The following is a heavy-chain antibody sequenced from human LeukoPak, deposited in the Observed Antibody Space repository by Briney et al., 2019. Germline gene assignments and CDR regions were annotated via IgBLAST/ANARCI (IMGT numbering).Heavy chain of an antibody. CDR2: IIPIFGTA. D-gene: IGHD5-18*01. J-gene: IGHJ4*02. CDR1: GGTFSSYA. Sequence: SVKVSCKASGGTFSSYAISWVRQAPGQGLEWMGGIIPIFGTANYAQKFQGRVTITADKSTSTAYMELSSLRSEDTAVYYCARVDTAMANDPDYWGQGTLVTVSS. CDR3: ARVDTAMANDPDY. V-gene: IGHV1-69*06.